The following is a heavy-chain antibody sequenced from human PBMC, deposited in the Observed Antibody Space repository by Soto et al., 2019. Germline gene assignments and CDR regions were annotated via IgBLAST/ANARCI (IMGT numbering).Heavy chain of an antibody. Sequence: QVQLVQSGAEVKKPGSSVKVSCKASGGTFSSYAISWVRQAPGQGLEWLGGIIPIFGTANYAQKFQGRVTITAEESTSTAYMELSSLRSEDTAVYYCARRYYGSGSYYYYYYGMDVWGQGTTVTVSS. D-gene: IGHD3-10*01. J-gene: IGHJ6*02. V-gene: IGHV1-69*01. CDR2: IIPIFGTA. CDR3: ARRYYGSGSYYYYYYGMDV. CDR1: GGTFSSYA.